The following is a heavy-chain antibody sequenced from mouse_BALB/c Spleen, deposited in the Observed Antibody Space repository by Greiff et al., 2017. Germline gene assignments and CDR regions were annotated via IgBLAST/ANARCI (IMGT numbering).Heavy chain of an antibody. CDR1: GYTFTDYN. V-gene: IGHV1-18*01. CDR3: ARYDYDEGTYFDY. Sequence: VQLQQSGPELVKPGASVKIPCKASGYTFTDYNMDWVKQSHGKSLEWIGDINPNNGGTIYNQKFKGKATLTVDKSSSTAYMELRSLTSEDTAVYYCARYDYDEGTYFDYWGQGTTLTVSS. D-gene: IGHD2-4*01. CDR2: INPNNGGT. J-gene: IGHJ2*01.